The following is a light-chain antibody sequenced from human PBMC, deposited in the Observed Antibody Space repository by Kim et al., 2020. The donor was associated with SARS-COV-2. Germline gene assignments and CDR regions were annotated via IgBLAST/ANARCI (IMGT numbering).Light chain of an antibody. CDR2: GNN. V-gene: IGLV1-51*01. J-gene: IGLJ2*01. Sequence: QSVLTQQPSVSAAPGQRVTISCSGSSSNIGKYYVSWYQQFPGTAPKLLIYGNNERPSGIPDRFSGSKSGTSGTLVITGLQTGDEADYYCGTWSLTGGVFGGGTKVTVL. CDR1: SSNIGKYY. CDR3: GTWSLTGGV.